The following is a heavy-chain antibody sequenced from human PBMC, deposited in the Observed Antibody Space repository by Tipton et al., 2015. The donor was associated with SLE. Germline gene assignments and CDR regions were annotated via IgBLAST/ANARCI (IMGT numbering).Heavy chain of an antibody. J-gene: IGHJ6*02. CDR2: IYYSGST. V-gene: IGHV4-59*11. D-gene: IGHD4-17*01. CDR1: GGSISSHY. CDR3: ASSYGDYRDYYGMDV. Sequence: TLSLTCTVSGGSISSHYWSWIRQPPGKGLEWIGYIYYSGSTNYNPSLKSRVTISVDTSKNQFSLKLSSVTAADTAVYYCASSYGDYRDYYGMDVWGQGTTVTVSS.